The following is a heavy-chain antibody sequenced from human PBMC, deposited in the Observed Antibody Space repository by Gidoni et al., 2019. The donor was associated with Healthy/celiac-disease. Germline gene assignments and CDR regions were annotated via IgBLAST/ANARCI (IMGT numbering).Heavy chain of an antibody. Sequence: QVQLVESGGGLVKPGGSLRLSCAASGFTLRDSHMSWIRQAPGKGLEWVSYISSSGSTIYYADSVKGRFTISRDNAKNSLYLQMNSLRAEDTAVYYCARVEMHDFWSGYYQWYFDLWGRGTLVTVSS. V-gene: IGHV3-11*01. CDR3: ARVEMHDFWSGYYQWYFDL. D-gene: IGHD3-3*01. CDR1: GFTLRDSH. CDR2: ISSSGSTI. J-gene: IGHJ2*01.